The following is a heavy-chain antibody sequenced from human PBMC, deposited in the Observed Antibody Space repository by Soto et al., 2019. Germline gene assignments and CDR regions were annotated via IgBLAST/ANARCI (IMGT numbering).Heavy chain of an antibody. Sequence: SETLSLTCAVYGGSFSGYYWSWIRQPPGKGLEWIGEINHSGSTNYNPSLKSRVTISVDTSKNQLSLKLSSVTAADTAVYYCARGTMVRGVAPYWGQGTLVTVSS. J-gene: IGHJ4*02. CDR1: GGSFSGYY. V-gene: IGHV4-34*01. CDR2: INHSGST. CDR3: ARGTMVRGVAPY. D-gene: IGHD3-10*01.